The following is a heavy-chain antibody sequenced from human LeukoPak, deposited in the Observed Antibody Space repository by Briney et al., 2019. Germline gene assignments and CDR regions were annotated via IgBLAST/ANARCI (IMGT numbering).Heavy chain of an antibody. J-gene: IGHJ4*02. Sequence: PGGSLRLSCAASGFTFSSYTMNWVRQAPGKGLEWVPSISSRSSYIYYADSVKGRFTISRDNAKNSLYLQMNSLRAEDTAVYYCASIVYSGYDSNDYWGQGTLVTVSS. D-gene: IGHD5-12*01. V-gene: IGHV3-21*01. CDR2: ISSRSSYI. CDR3: ASIVYSGYDSNDY. CDR1: GFTFSSYT.